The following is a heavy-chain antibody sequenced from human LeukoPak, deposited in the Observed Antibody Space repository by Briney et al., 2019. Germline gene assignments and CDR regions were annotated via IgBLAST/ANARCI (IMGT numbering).Heavy chain of an antibody. J-gene: IGHJ5*02. CDR3: ARAPDGGHWFDP. V-gene: IGHV4-34*01. CDR2: INHSGST. Sequence: SETLSLTCAVYGGSFSGYYWSWIRQPPGKGLEWIGEINHSGSTNYNPSLKSRVTISVDTSKNQFSLKLISVTAADTAVYCGARAPDGGHWFDPWGQGTLVTVSS. CDR1: GGSFSGYY.